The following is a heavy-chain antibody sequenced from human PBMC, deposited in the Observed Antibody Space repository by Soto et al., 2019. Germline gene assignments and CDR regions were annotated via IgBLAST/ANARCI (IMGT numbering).Heavy chain of an antibody. Sequence: QVQLVQSGAEVKKPGSSVTVSCQASGGSFSGQAVSWVRQAPGQGLEWLGGIIPILRTTNSARKFQGRLTITADESTGTASMELTRRRSEDTCLYYCASVPTWGQGTLVNVSS. CDR1: GGSFSGQA. J-gene: IGHJ5*02. CDR3: ASVPT. V-gene: IGHV1-69*01. CDR2: IIPILRTT.